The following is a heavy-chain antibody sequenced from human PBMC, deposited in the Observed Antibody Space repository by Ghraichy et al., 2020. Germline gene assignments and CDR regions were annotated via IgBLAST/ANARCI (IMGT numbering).Heavy chain of an antibody. CDR1: GGTFSSYT. J-gene: IGHJ3*02. Sequence: SVKVSCKASGGTFSSYTISWVRQAPGQGLEWMGRIIPILGIANYAQKFQGRVTITADKSTSTAYMELSSLRSEDTAVYYCASGWDGPVGAFDIWGQGTMVTVSS. CDR2: IIPILGIA. V-gene: IGHV1-69*02. CDR3: ASGWDGPVGAFDI. D-gene: IGHD1-26*01.